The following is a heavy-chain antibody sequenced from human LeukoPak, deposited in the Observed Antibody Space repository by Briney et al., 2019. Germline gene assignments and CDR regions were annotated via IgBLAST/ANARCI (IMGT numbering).Heavy chain of an antibody. CDR3: ARWLQSQDAFDI. J-gene: IGHJ3*02. CDR2: IYYSGST. CDR1: GGSISSSSYY. V-gene: IGHV4-39*01. D-gene: IGHD5-24*01. Sequence: PSETLSLTCTVSGGSISSSSYYWGWIRQPPGKGLEWIGSIYYSGSTYYNPSLKSRVTISVDTSKNQFSLKLSSVTAADTAVYYYARWLQSQDAFDIWGQGTMVTASS.